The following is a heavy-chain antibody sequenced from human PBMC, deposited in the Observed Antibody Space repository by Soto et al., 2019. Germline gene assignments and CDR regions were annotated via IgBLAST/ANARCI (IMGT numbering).Heavy chain of an antibody. Sequence: QVQLVQSGAEVKKPGASVKVSCKASGYTFTGYYMHWVRQAPGQGLEWMGWINPNSGGTNYAQKLQGRVTMTRDTSLITAYMELSRLISDDTAVYYCASRGYSGYDLLDYWGQGTLVTVSS. J-gene: IGHJ4*02. V-gene: IGHV1-2*02. CDR3: ASRGYSGYDLLDY. CDR2: INPNSGGT. CDR1: GYTFTGYY. D-gene: IGHD5-12*01.